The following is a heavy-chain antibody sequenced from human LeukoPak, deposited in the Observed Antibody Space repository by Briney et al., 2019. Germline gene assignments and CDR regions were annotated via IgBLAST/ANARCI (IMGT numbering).Heavy chain of an antibody. D-gene: IGHD6-19*01. Sequence: GGSLRLSCAASGFTFSSYWMSWVRQAPGKGLEWVAHIKQDGSEKYYVDSVKGRFTISRDNAKNSLYLQMNSLRAEDTAVYYCARDGQWLVGTPFYGMDVWGQGTTVTVSS. CDR1: GFTFSSYW. J-gene: IGHJ6*02. CDR2: IKQDGSEK. V-gene: IGHV3-7*01. CDR3: ARDGQWLVGTPFYGMDV.